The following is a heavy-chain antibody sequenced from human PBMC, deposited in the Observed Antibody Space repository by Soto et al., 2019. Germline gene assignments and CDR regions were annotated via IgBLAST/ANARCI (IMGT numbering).Heavy chain of an antibody. Sequence: GESLKISCKGSGYSFTSYWIGWERQMPGKGLEWMGRIDPSDSYTNYSPSFQGHVTISADKSISTAYLQWSSLKASDTAMYYCARIVVVPAARKHYYYYYGMDVWGQGTTVTVSS. CDR2: IDPSDSYT. D-gene: IGHD2-2*01. J-gene: IGHJ6*02. CDR3: ARIVVVPAARKHYYYYYGMDV. V-gene: IGHV5-10-1*01. CDR1: GYSFTSYW.